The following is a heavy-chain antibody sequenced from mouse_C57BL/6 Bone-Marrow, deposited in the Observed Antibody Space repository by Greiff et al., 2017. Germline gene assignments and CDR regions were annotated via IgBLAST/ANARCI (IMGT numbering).Heavy chain of an antibody. Sequence: QVQLKESGAELARPGASVKLSCKASGYTFTSYGISWVKQRTGQGLEWIGEIYPRSGNTYYNEKFKGKATLTADKSSSTAYMELRSLTSEDSAVYFCARSKNITTVDFDYWGQGTTLTGSS. V-gene: IGHV1-81*01. CDR1: GYTFTSYG. CDR3: ARSKNITTVDFDY. D-gene: IGHD1-1*01. J-gene: IGHJ2*01. CDR2: IYPRSGNT.